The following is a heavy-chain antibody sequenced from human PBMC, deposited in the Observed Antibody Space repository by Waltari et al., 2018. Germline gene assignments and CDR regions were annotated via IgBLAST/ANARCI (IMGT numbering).Heavy chain of an antibody. J-gene: IGHJ6*03. Sequence: QVQLQESGPGLVKPSETLSLTCTVSGYSISSGYYWGWIRPPPGKGLEWIGSIYHSGSTYYNPSLKSRVTISVDTSKNQFSLKLSSVTAADTAVYYCARARITMVQGVITYYYYYMDVWGKGTTVTVSS. CDR1: GYSISSGYY. D-gene: IGHD3-10*01. CDR2: IYHSGST. CDR3: ARARITMVQGVITYYYYYMDV. V-gene: IGHV4-38-2*02.